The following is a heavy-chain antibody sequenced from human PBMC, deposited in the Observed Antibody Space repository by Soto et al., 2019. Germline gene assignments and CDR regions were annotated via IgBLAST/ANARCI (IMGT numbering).Heavy chain of an antibody. Sequence: GESLKISCKGSGYTFTDYWIGWVRQLPGKGLEWMGIIYPGDSDTRYSPSFQGHVTITVDKSTSTAYLQWNTLKASDTAMYYCARHLSNFRYYYYAMDVRGQGTTVTVS. CDR1: GYTFTDYW. V-gene: IGHV5-51*01. CDR3: ARHLSNFRYYYYAMDV. CDR2: IYPGDSDT. J-gene: IGHJ6*02. D-gene: IGHD4-4*01.